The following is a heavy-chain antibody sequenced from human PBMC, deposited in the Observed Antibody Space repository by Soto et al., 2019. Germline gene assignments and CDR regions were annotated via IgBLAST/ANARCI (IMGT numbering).Heavy chain of an antibody. Sequence: GASVKVSCKSSGYTFTKYYIHWVRQTPGEGLEWMGVIDPSNGGTTYAESFQGRVTMTRDTSTSTVHMALTTLTSEDTAVYYCTSPCSSRCSDWLEPWGQGTPVTVSS. CDR1: GYTFTKYY. CDR2: IDPSNGGT. J-gene: IGHJ5*02. D-gene: IGHD2-15*01. V-gene: IGHV1-46*03. CDR3: TSPCSSRCSDWLEP.